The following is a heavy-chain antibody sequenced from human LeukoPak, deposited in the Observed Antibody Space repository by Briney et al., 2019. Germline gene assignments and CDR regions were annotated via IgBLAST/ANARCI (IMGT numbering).Heavy chain of an antibody. J-gene: IGHJ5*02. V-gene: IGHV4-59*01. Sequence: SETLSLTCTVSSGSISNYYWSWIRQPPGKGLEWIGYIYYSGSTNYNPSLKSRVTISVDTSKNQFSLKLRSVTAADTAVYYCARDKGDYGDYYWFDPWGQGTLVTVSS. CDR1: SGSISNYY. CDR3: ARDKGDYGDYYWFDP. D-gene: IGHD4-17*01. CDR2: IYYSGST.